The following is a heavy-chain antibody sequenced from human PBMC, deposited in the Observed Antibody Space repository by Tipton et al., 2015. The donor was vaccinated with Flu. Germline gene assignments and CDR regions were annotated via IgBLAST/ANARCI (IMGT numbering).Heavy chain of an antibody. CDR1: GYSFTNYW. J-gene: IGHJ2*01. CDR2: IYPDDSDT. Sequence: QLVQSGAEVRKPGESLKIPCKGSGYSFTNYWIGWVRQMPGKGLEWMGIIYPDDSDTRYSPSFQGQVTISVDKSISTIYLQWSSLKASDTAMYYCVRHPYCTDAVCPPGYWYFDLWGRGTLVAVSS. V-gene: IGHV5-51*01. CDR3: VRHPYCTDAVCPPGYWYFDL. D-gene: IGHD2-8*01.